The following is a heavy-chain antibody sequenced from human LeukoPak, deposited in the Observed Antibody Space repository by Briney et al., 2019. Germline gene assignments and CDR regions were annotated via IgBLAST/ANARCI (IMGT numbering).Heavy chain of an antibody. CDR2: ISPSGGST. D-gene: IGHD1-26*01. V-gene: IGHV1-46*01. Sequence: ASVKVSCKASGYTFTSYYMHWVRQAPGQGLEWMGIISPSGGSTSYAQKFQGRVTMTRDMSTSTVYMELSSLRSEDTAVYYCARERYSGSYYDYWGQGTLVTVSS. J-gene: IGHJ4*02. CDR1: GYTFTSYY. CDR3: ARERYSGSYYDY.